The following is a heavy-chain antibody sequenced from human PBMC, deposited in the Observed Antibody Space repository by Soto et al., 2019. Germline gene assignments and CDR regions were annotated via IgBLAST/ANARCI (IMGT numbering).Heavy chain of an antibody. D-gene: IGHD6-13*01. Sequence: QVQLVESGGGVVQPGRSLRLSCAASGFTFSSYGMHWVRQAPGKGLEWVAVISYDGSNKYYADSVKGRFTISRDNSKNTLYLQMNSLRAEDTAVYYCAKERYSSSWYFSDYWGREPWSPSPQ. V-gene: IGHV3-30*18. CDR3: AKERYSSSWYFSDY. J-gene: IGHJ4*02. CDR2: ISYDGSNK. CDR1: GFTFSSYG.